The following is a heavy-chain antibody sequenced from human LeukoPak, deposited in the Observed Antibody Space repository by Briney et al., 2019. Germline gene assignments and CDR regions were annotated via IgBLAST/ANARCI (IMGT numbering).Heavy chain of an antibody. Sequence: GGSLRLSCTAFGFTFSSYWMNWVRQAPGGGLEWVANIKQDGSEKYYVDSMKGRFTISRDNAKNSLYLQMNSLRAEDTAVYYCAGGTGWLIDYWGQGTLVTVSS. V-gene: IGHV3-7*01. D-gene: IGHD6-19*01. CDR2: IKQDGSEK. J-gene: IGHJ4*02. CDR1: GFTFSSYW. CDR3: AGGTGWLIDY.